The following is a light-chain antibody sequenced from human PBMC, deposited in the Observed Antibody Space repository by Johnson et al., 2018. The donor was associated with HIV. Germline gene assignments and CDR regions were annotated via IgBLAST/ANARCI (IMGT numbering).Light chain of an antibody. J-gene: IGLJ1*01. CDR1: NSNIGDNY. CDR3: GTWDSSLSAGGV. V-gene: IGLV1-51*01. CDR2: DNN. Sequence: SVLTQPPSVSAAPGQKVTISCSGSNSNIGDNYVSWYQQVPGTAPKLLIYDNNKRPSGIPDRFSGSKSGTSATLGITGLQTGDEADYYCGTWDSSLSAGGVFGTGTKVTVL.